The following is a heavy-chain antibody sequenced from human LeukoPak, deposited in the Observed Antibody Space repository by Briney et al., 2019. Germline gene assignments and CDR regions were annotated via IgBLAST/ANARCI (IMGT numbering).Heavy chain of an antibody. CDR2: ITSTSSYI. D-gene: IGHD3-22*01. J-gene: IGHJ4*02. CDR3: ARDRKESYYDNNGFLDY. CDR1: GFTFCSYS. Sequence: GVSLRLSCAASGFTFCSYSMNWVRQAPGKGLEWVPSITSTSSYIYYADSVKGRFTISRDNAKNSLYLQMNSLRAEDTAVYYCARDRKESYYDNNGFLDYWGQGTLVTVSS. V-gene: IGHV3-21*01.